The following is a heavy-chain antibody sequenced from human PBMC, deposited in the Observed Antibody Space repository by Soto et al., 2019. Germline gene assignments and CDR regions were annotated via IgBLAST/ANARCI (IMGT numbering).Heavy chain of an antibody. V-gene: IGHV3-23*01. J-gene: IGHJ3*02. CDR3: ANDMPGDEEAFDI. D-gene: IGHD3-16*01. CDR1: GFTFSSYA. Sequence: GGSLRLSCAASGFTFSSYAMSWVRQAPGKGLEWVSAISGSGGSTYYEDSVKGRFTISRDNSKNTLYLQMNSLRAEDTAVYYCANDMPGDEEAFDIWGQGTMVTVSS. CDR2: ISGSGGST.